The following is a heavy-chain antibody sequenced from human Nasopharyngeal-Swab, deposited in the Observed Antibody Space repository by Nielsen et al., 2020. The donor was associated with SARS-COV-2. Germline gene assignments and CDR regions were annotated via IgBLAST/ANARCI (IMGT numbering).Heavy chain of an antibody. CDR3: AGAPSPNSFYYFMDV. J-gene: IGHJ6*03. D-gene: IGHD3-10*01. Sequence: GGSLRLSCVASGFTIATYEMNWVRQAPGKGLAWLSYISRATSNIYYADSVKGRFTISRDNAKNSLYLQMDSLRAEDTAVYYCAGAPSPNSFYYFMDVWGKGTTVTVSS. CDR1: GFTIATYE. V-gene: IGHV3-48*03. CDR2: ISRATSNI.